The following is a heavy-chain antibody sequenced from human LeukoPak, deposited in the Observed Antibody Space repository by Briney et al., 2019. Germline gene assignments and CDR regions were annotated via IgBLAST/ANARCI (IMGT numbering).Heavy chain of an antibody. D-gene: IGHD2-21*02. CDR2: INSYNTTI. J-gene: IGHJ5*02. Sequence: GESLRLSCAASGFTFSSYAMSWVRQAPGKGLEWISYINSYNTTIYYADSVKGRFTISRDNAKNSLFLQMNSLRDEDTAVYYCARDRGGRLHYFDPWGQGTLVTVSS. CDR3: ARDRGGRLHYFDP. CDR1: GFTFSSYA. V-gene: IGHV3-48*02.